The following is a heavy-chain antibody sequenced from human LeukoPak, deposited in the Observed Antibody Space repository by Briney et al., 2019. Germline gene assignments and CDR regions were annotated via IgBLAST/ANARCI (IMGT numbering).Heavy chain of an antibody. Sequence: SETLSLTCAVSGGSISSSNWWSWVRQPPGKGLEWIGEIYHSGSTNYNPSLKSRVTMSVDKSKNQFSLKLSSVTAADTAVYYCARDSRYSSWFDYWGQGTLATVSS. D-gene: IGHD6-13*01. CDR2: IYHSGST. J-gene: IGHJ4*02. V-gene: IGHV4-4*02. CDR1: GGSISSSNW. CDR3: ARDSRYSSWFDY.